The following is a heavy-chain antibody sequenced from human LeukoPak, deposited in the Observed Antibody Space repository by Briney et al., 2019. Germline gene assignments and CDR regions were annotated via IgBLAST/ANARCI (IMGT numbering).Heavy chain of an antibody. CDR1: GGSISSSNW. D-gene: IGHD3-3*01. CDR2: IYHSGST. J-gene: IGHJ5*02. CDR3: ARRYGDGDFWSGYPNWFDP. V-gene: IGHV4-4*02. Sequence: PSGTLSLTCAVSGGSISSSNWWSWVRQPPGKGLEWIGEIYHSGSTNYNPSLKSRVTISVDTSKNQFSLKLSSVTAADTAVYYCARRYGDGDFWSGYPNWFDPWGQGTLVTVSS.